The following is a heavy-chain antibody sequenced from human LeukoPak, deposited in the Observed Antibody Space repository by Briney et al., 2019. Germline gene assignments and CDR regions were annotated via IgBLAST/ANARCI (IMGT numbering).Heavy chain of an antibody. D-gene: IGHD3-22*01. CDR2: ISYGGSNK. Sequence: GRSLRLSCAASGFTFSSYAMHWVRQAPGKGLEWVAVISYGGSNKYYADSVKGRFTISRDNSKNTLYLQMNSLRAEDTAVYYCASSGPYYYDSSGYDYWGQGTLVTVSS. V-gene: IGHV3-30-3*01. J-gene: IGHJ4*02. CDR3: ASSGPYYYDSSGYDY. CDR1: GFTFSSYA.